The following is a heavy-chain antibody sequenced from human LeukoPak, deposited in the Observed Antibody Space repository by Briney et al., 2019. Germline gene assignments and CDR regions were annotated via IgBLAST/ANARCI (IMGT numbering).Heavy chain of an antibody. D-gene: IGHD6-19*01. V-gene: IGHV1-18*01. CDR2: ISAYNGNT. CDR3: ARGGYSSGWYSYYYYYYMDV. J-gene: IGHJ6*03. Sequence: ASVKVSCKASGGTFSSYAISWVRQAPGQGLEWMGWISAYNGNTNYAQKLQGRVTMTTDTSTSTAYMELRSLRSDDTAVYYCARGGYSSGWYSYYYYYYMDVWGKGTTVTVSS. CDR1: GGTFSSYA.